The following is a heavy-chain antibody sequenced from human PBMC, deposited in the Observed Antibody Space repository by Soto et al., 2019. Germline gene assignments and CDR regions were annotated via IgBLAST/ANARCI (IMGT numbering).Heavy chain of an antibody. J-gene: IGHJ6*02. CDR3: XXXXXXXXXXXXXXV. CDR2: INPGGGRT. CDR1: XXXXXXXX. V-gene: IGHV1-46*01. Sequence: QVQLVQSGADVKKPGASVKVSCKASXXXXXXXXXXXXXXXXGXGLQWMGIINPGGGRTAYAQKFQGRVTLTRDMSTSTVXXXLXXXXXXXXXXXXXXXXXXXXXXXXXXXVWGQGTTVTVSS.